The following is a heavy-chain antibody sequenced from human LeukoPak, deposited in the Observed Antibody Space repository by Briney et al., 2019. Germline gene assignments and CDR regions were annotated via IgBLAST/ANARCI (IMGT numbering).Heavy chain of an antibody. D-gene: IGHD2-21*01. Sequence: PGGSLRLSCAASGFTFSSYSMNWVRQAPGKGLEWVSSISRSSNYKYYADSVKGRFTISRDNAKNPLYLQMNSLRAEDTAVYYCARGYSRDAFDIWGQGTMVTVSS. CDR3: ARGYSRDAFDI. CDR2: ISRSSNYK. V-gene: IGHV3-21*01. J-gene: IGHJ3*02. CDR1: GFTFSSYS.